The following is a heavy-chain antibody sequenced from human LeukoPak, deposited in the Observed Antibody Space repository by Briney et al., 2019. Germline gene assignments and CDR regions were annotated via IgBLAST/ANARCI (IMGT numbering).Heavy chain of an antibody. Sequence: GGSLRLSCAASGFTFSDYYMSWIRQAPGKGLEWVSYISSSGSTIYYADSVKGRFTISRDNAKNSLYLQMNSLRAEDTAVYYCARDNSNPPYYYYYYMDVWGKGTTVTVSS. CDR3: ARDNSNPPYYYYYYMDV. V-gene: IGHV3-11*01. CDR2: ISSSGSTI. CDR1: GFTFSDYY. D-gene: IGHD4-11*01. J-gene: IGHJ6*03.